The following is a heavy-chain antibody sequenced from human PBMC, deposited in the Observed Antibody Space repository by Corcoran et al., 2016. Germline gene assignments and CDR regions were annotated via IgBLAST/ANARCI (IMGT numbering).Heavy chain of an antibody. CDR3: ARRGITMVRGPPTPVHYYYYYGMDV. CDR2: ISAYNGNT. D-gene: IGHD3-10*01. CDR1: GYTFTSYG. J-gene: IGHJ6*02. Sequence: QVQLVQSGAEVKKPGASVKVSCKASGYTFTSYGISWVRQAPGQGLEWMGWISAYNGNTNYAQKLQGRVTMTTDTSTGTAYMELRSRRSDDTAVYHCARRGITMVRGPPTPVHYYYYYGMDVWGQGTPVTVSS. V-gene: IGHV1-18*01.